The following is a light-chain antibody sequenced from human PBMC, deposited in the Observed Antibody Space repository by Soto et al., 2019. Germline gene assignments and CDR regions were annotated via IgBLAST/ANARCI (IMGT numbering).Light chain of an antibody. CDR3: QSYDSSLSGSV. Sequence: QSVLTQPPSVSGAPGQRVTISCTGSSSNIGAYYDVHWYQQLPGTAPKLLIYGNNNRPSGVPDRFSGSNSGTSASLAITGLQAEDEADYYCQSYDSSLSGSVFGGGTKLTV. V-gene: IGLV1-40*01. J-gene: IGLJ2*01. CDR2: GNN. CDR1: SSNIGAYYD.